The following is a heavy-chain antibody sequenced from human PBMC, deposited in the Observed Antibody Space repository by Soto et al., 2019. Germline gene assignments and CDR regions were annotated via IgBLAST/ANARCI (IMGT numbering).Heavy chain of an antibody. V-gene: IGHV4-59*03. CDR2: IFYIGST. J-gene: IGHJ5*02. CDR3: VRSVSSPRFDL. Sequence: SETLSLTCTVSDGSIGNYYWTWIRQSPEKGLEWIGYIFYIGSTNYNPALKSRVTISEDRSKNQVFLTLRSVTAADTAVYFCVRSVSSPRFDLWGPGTLVTVSS. CDR1: DGSIGNYY.